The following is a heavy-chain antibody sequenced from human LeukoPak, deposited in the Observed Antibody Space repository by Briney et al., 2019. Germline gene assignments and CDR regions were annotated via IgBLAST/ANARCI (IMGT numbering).Heavy chain of an antibody. J-gene: IGHJ4*02. Sequence: PGGSLRLSCAASGFTFSSYWMHWVRQAPGKGRVWVSRINSDGSTTSYADSVKGRFTISRDNAKNTLYLQMNNLRVEDTAVYYCARDWNGYCDYWGQGTLVTVSS. CDR2: INSDGSTT. D-gene: IGHD3-3*01. CDR3: ARDWNGYCDY. V-gene: IGHV3-74*01. CDR1: GFTFSSYW.